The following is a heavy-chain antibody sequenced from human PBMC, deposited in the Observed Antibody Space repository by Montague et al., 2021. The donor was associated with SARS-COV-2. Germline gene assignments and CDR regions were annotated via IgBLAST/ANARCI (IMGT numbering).Heavy chain of an antibody. CDR1: GFTFSDYY. D-gene: IGHD5-12*01. Sequence: SLRLSCVASGFTFSDYYMSWIRQAPGKGLEWVSYISSSGSTIYYADSVKGRFTISRDNAKNSLYLQMNSLRAEDTAVYYCARDDGATILGYYYYGMDVWGQGTTVTVSS. CDR2: ISSSGSTI. J-gene: IGHJ6*02. CDR3: ARDDGATILGYYYYGMDV. V-gene: IGHV3-11*01.